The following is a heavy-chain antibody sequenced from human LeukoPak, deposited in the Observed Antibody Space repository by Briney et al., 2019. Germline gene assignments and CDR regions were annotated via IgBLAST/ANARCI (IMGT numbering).Heavy chain of an antibody. CDR3: AKKGATTGDFDY. Sequence: GGSLRLSCAASGFTFSSYAMTWVRQAPGKGPEWVSAISGSGGDTYYADSVKGRFTISRDNSKNTLYLQMNSLRAEDTAVYYCAKKGATTGDFDYWGQGTLVTVSS. D-gene: IGHD1-26*01. CDR1: GFTFSSYA. CDR2: ISGSGGDT. V-gene: IGHV3-23*01. J-gene: IGHJ4*02.